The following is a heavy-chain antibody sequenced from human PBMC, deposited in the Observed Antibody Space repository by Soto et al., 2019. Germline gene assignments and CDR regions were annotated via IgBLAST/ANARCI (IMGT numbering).Heavy chain of an antibody. CDR3: AIDNARRQLGGNYYYIMDV. Sequence: QVQLVQSGAEVKKPGSSVKVSCKTSGGTFRTSAISWVRQAPGQGLEWMGGIMPVFPTPDYAQKFQGRVTIHADESTATAYRGLTSLRSEDTAVYYCAIDNARRQLGGNYYYIMDVWGQGTTVTVSS. CDR1: GGTFRTSA. J-gene: IGHJ6*01. V-gene: IGHV1-69*12. CDR2: IMPVFPTP. D-gene: IGHD1-1*01.